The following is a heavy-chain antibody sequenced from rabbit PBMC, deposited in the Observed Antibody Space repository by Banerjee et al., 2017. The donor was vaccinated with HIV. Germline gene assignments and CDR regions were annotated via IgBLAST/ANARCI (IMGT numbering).Heavy chain of an antibody. D-gene: IGHD6-1*01. V-gene: IGHV1S45*01. CDR3: ARWSYGGVIGWNFGL. CDR2: IYTSSGST. Sequence: QQQLEESGGGLVKPGGTLTLTCTASGFDFSSNAMCWVRQAPGKGLEWIACIYTSSGSTWYASWVNGRFTISKTSSTTVTLQMTSLTAADTATYFCARWSYGGVIGWNFGLWGQGTLVTVS. J-gene: IGHJ3*01. CDR1: GFDFSSNA.